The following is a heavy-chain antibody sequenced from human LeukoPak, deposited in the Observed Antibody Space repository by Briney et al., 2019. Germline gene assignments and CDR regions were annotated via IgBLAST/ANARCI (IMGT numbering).Heavy chain of an antibody. CDR1: GFIFSSYS. V-gene: IGHV3-21*01. CDR3: ARDTTYYYDTSGPDFDY. D-gene: IGHD3-22*01. Sequence: GGSLRLSCAASGFIFSSYSMSWVRQAPGKGLEWVSSISSSSSYIYYADSVKGRFTISRDNAKNSLFLQMNSLRARDTAVYYCARDTTYYYDTSGPDFDYWGQGTLVTVSS. CDR2: ISSSSSYI. J-gene: IGHJ4*02.